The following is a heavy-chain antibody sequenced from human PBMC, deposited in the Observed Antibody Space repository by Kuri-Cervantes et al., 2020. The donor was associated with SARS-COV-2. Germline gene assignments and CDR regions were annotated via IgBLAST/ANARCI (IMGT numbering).Heavy chain of an antibody. CDR3: ARGAYYDFWSGYYPAYYFDY. CDR1: GGSISSSSYY. J-gene: IGHJ4*02. Sequence: ESLKISCTVSGGSISSSSYYWGWIRQPPGKGLEWIGSIYYSGSTCYNPSLKSRVTISVDTSKNQFSLKLSSVTAADTAVYYCARGAYYDFWSGYYPAYYFDYWGQGTLVTVSS. D-gene: IGHD3-3*01. CDR2: IYYSGST. V-gene: IGHV4-39*01.